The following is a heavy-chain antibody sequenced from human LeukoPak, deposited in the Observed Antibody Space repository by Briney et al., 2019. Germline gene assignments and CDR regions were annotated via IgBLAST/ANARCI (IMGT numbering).Heavy chain of an antibody. CDR2: TCGSGGST. V-gene: IGHV3-23*01. CDR1: GFTFSSFA. J-gene: IGHJ6*02. CDR3: AKSVRGVRHGMDV. Sequence: GGSLRLSCSASGFTFSSFAMIWVRQPPGKSLEWVSVTCGSGGSTYFADSVKGRFTISRDNSKNTLYLQMNSLRAEDTAVYYCAKSVRGVRHGMDVWGQGTTVTVSS. D-gene: IGHD3-10*01.